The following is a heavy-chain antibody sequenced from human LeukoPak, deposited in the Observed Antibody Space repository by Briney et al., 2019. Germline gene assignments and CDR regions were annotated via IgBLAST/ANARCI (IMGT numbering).Heavy chain of an antibody. J-gene: IGHJ4*02. CDR1: GFTFSSYT. D-gene: IGHD3-10*01. CDR2: ISGSGGST. Sequence: PGGSLRLSCAASGFTFSSYTMSWVRQAPGKGLEWVSAISGSGGSTYYADSVKGRFTISRDNSKNTLYLQMNSLRAEDTAVYYCAKPAGEFEKTRLDYWGQGTLVTVSS. V-gene: IGHV3-23*01. CDR3: AKPAGEFEKTRLDY.